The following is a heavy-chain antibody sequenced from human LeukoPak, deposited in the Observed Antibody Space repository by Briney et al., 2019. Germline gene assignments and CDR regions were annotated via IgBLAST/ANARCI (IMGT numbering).Heavy chain of an antibody. Sequence: GGSLRPSCAASGFTFSSYWMSWVRQAPGKGLEWVANIKQDGSEKYYVDSVKGRFTISRDNAKNSLYLQMNSLRAEDTAVYYCARVWDPAVFDYWGQGTLVTVSS. D-gene: IGHD1-26*01. V-gene: IGHV3-7*01. CDR3: ARVWDPAVFDY. J-gene: IGHJ4*02. CDR2: IKQDGSEK. CDR1: GFTFSSYW.